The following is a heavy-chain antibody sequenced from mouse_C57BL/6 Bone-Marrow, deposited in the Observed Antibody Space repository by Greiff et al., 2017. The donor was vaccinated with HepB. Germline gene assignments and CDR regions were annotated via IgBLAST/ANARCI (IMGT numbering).Heavy chain of an antibody. CDR3: ERGDNWAFDYAMDY. D-gene: IGHD4-1*01. V-gene: IGHV1-72*01. Sequence: QVQLQQPGAELVKPGASVKLSCKASGYTFTSYWMHWVKQRPGRGLEWIGRIDPNSGGTKYNEKFKSKATLTVDKPSSTAYMQLSSLTSEDSAVYYCERGDNWAFDYAMDYWGQGTSVTVSS. J-gene: IGHJ4*01. CDR2: IDPNSGGT. CDR1: GYTFTSYW.